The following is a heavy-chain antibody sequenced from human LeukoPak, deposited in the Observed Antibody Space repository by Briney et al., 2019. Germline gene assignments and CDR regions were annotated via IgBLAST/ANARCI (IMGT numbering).Heavy chain of an antibody. Sequence: SVKVSCKASGGTFSSYAISWVRQAPGQGLEWMGGIIPIFGTANYAQKFQGRVTITADESTGTAYMELSSLRSEDTAVYYCARDLVEMASYYYYGMDVWGQGTTVTVSS. J-gene: IGHJ6*02. CDR1: GGTFSSYA. CDR2: IIPIFGTA. V-gene: IGHV1-69*13. CDR3: ARDLVEMASYYYYGMDV. D-gene: IGHD5-24*01.